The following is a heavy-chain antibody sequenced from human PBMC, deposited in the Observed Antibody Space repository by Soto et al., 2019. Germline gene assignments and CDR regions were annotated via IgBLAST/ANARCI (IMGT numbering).Heavy chain of an antibody. V-gene: IGHV1-69*06. CDR3: ARRDLTVGPAYYYYYGMDV. CDR2: ISPIFGTA. CDR1: GGTFSSYA. Sequence: SGKVSGEASGGTFSSYAISWVRQAPGQGLEWMGGISPIFGTANYAQKFQGRVTITADKPTSTAYMELSSLRSEDTAVYYCARRDLTVGPAYYYYYGMDVWGQGTTVTVSS. D-gene: IGHD2-15*01. J-gene: IGHJ6*02.